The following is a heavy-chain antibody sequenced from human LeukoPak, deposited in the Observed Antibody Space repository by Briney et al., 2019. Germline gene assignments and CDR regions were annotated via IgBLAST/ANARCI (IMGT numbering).Heavy chain of an antibody. CDR3: AKGHSAYGTGFDF. CDR1: GITFSTFA. Sequence: PGGPLRLSCAASGITFSTFAMTWVRQAPGRGLECVSVISGGGDRTYYAESVKGRFTISRDNSKNTLYLQMNSLRAEDTAVYYCAKGHSAYGTGFDFWGQGTLVTVSS. D-gene: IGHD5-12*01. CDR2: ISGGGDRT. V-gene: IGHV3-23*01. J-gene: IGHJ4*02.